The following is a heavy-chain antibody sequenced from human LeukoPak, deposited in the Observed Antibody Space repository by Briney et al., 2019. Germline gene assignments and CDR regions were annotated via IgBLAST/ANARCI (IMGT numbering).Heavy chain of an antibody. J-gene: IGHJ4*02. CDR1: GFTFSSYW. Sequence: GSLRLSCAASGFTFSSYWMSWVRQAPGKGLELVAFIQYDGNNIYYADSVKGRFAISRDDSKNTLYLEMNSLRPEDTALYYCAKDERVYGTNAGTLLDYWGQGTLVSVSS. CDR3: AKDERVYGTNAGTLLDY. V-gene: IGHV3-30*02. CDR2: IQYDGNNI. D-gene: IGHD4/OR15-4a*01.